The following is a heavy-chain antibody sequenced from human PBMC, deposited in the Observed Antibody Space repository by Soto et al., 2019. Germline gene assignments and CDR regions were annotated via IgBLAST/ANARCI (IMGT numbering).Heavy chain of an antibody. D-gene: IGHD3-3*01. CDR3: ARDVRVEIFGVVTLSYYFDY. CDR2: IIPIFGTA. CDR1: GGTFSSYA. J-gene: IGHJ4*02. V-gene: IGHV1-69*01. Sequence: QVQLVQSGAEVKKPGSSVKVSCKASGGTFSSYAISWVRQAPGQGLEWMGGIIPIFGTANYAQKFQGRVTITADESTSTAYMELSSLRSEDTAVYYCARDVRVEIFGVVTLSYYFDYWGQGTLVTVSS.